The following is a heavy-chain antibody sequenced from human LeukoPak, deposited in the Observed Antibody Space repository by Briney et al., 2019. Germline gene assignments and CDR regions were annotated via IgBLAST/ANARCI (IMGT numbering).Heavy chain of an antibody. V-gene: IGHV3-11*06. Sequence: GGSLRLSCAASGFTFSDYYMSWIRQAPGKGLEWVSYISSSSSYTNYADSVKGRFTISRDNAKNSLYLQMNSLGDGDTAVYYCARDNYGDYVEVFDYWGQGALVTVSS. D-gene: IGHD4-17*01. CDR1: GFTFSDYY. CDR2: ISSSSSYT. CDR3: ARDNYGDYVEVFDY. J-gene: IGHJ4*02.